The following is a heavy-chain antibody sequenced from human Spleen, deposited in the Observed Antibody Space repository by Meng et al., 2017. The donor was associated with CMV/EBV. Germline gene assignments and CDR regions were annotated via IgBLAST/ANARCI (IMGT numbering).Heavy chain of an antibody. D-gene: IGHD1-26*01. CDR2: INHSGST. CDR3: ARGQGAGDAFDI. V-gene: IGHV4-34*01. CDR1: VGSFSGYY. J-gene: IGHJ3*02. Sequence: WADALFKPSTTFPLTCAVYVGSFSGYYWSWIRHPPGKGLEWIGEINHSGSTNYNPSLRSRVTISVDTSKNQFSLKLSSVTAADTAVYYCARGQGAGDAFDIWGQGTMVTVSS.